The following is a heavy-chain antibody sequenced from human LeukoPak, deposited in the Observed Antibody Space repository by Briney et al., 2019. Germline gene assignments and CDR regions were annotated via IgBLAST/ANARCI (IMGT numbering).Heavy chain of an antibody. J-gene: IGHJ5*02. Sequence: GESLKIFCKGSGYSVTSYWISWVRQMPGKGLEWRGRIDPSDSYTNYSPSFQGHVTISADKSISTAYLQWSSLKASETAMYYCARRSCSGGSCYSGWFDPWGQGTLVTVSS. CDR1: GYSVTSYW. V-gene: IGHV5-10-1*01. CDR3: ARRSCSGGSCYSGWFDP. D-gene: IGHD2-15*01. CDR2: IDPSDSYT.